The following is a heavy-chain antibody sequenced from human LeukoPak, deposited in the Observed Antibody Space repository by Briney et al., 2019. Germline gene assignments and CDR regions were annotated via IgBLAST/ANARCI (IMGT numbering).Heavy chain of an antibody. CDR2: IYTSGST. CDR3: ARGGETRTRNAFDI. CDR1: GGSISSYS. J-gene: IGHJ3*02. D-gene: IGHD3-10*01. V-gene: IGHV4-4*07. Sequence: SETLSLTCTVSGGSISSYSWSWIRQPAGKGLEWIGRIYTSGSTNYNPSLKSRVTMSVDTSKNQFSLKLSSVTAADTAVYYCARGGETRTRNAFDIWGQGTMVTVSS.